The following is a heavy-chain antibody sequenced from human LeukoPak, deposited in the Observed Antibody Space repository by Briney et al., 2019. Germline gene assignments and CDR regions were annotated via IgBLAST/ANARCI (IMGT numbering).Heavy chain of an antibody. D-gene: IGHD4-17*01. CDR3: ARGYGDYVGTVDY. V-gene: IGHV3-48*01. J-gene: IGHJ4*02. CDR1: GFTFSSYS. Sequence: GGSLRLSCAASGFTFSSYSMNWVRQDPGKGLEWVSYISSSSTIYYADSVKGRFTISRDNAKNSLYLQMNSLRAEDTAVYYCARGYGDYVGTVDYWGQGTLVTVSS. CDR2: ISSSSTI.